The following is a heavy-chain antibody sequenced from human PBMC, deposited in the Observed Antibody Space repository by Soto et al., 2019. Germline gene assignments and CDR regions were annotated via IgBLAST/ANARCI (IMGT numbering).Heavy chain of an antibody. Sequence: EVQLLESGGGLVQPGGSLRLSCAASGFTFSSYAMSWVRQAPGKGLEWVSAISGSGGSTYYADSVKGRFTISRDNSKNTPYLQMNSMRAEDTAVYYCAKDMGKDCTNGVCYYYCYGMDVWGQGTTVTVSS. D-gene: IGHD2-8*01. CDR3: AKDMGKDCTNGVCYYYCYGMDV. V-gene: IGHV3-23*01. J-gene: IGHJ6*02. CDR2: ISGSGGST. CDR1: GFTFSSYA.